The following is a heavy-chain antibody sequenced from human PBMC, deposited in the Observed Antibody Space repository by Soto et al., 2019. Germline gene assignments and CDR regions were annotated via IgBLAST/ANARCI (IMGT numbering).Heavy chain of an antibody. V-gene: IGHV1-18*01. CDR1: GYTFTSYG. CDR2: ISAYNGNT. CDR3: ARTVLGYSYGYGHCDY. J-gene: IGHJ4*02. D-gene: IGHD5-18*01. Sequence: QVQLVQSGAEVKKPGASVKVSCKASGYTFTSYGISWVRQAPGQGLEWMGWISAYNGNTNYEQKRQGRVTMTTDTSTSTAYMELRSLRSDDTAVYYCARTVLGYSYGYGHCDYWGQGTLVTVSS.